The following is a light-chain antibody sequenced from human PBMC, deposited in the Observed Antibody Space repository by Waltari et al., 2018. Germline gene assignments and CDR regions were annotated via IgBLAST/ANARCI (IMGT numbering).Light chain of an antibody. V-gene: IGKV1-12*01. CDR1: QDISMW. Sequence: DIQMTQSPSSVSASVGDRVTITCRASQDISMWLGWYQQKPGKAPKFLIYDASTLQSGVPSRFSGSGSGREFTLTISSLQPEDFSTYYCQQGNDFPLTFGGGTKVEMK. CDR2: DAS. J-gene: IGKJ4*01. CDR3: QQGNDFPLT.